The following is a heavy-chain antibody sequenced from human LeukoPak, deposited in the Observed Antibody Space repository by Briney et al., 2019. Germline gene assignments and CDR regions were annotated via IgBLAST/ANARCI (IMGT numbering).Heavy chain of an antibody. J-gene: IGHJ5*02. Sequence: SVKVSCKASGGTFSSYAISWVRQAPGQGLEWVGGIIPIFGTANYAQKFQGRVTITADESTSTAYMELSSLRSEDTAVYYCARYSSSCKWFDPWGQGTLVTVSS. CDR1: GGTFSSYA. CDR3: ARYSSSCKWFDP. V-gene: IGHV1-69*13. D-gene: IGHD6-13*01. CDR2: IIPIFGTA.